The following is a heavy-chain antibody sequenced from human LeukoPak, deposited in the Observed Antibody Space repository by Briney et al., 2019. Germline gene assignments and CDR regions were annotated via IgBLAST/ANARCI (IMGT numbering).Heavy chain of an antibody. CDR3: VAIFGVVTPKYYFDY. V-gene: IGHV1-46*01. D-gene: IGHD3-3*01. Sequence: ASVKVSCKASGYTFTSYYMHWVRQAPGQGLEWMGIINPSGGSTSYAQKFQGRVTMTRDTSTSTVYMELSSLRSEDTAVYYCVAIFGVVTPKYYFDYWGQGTLATVSS. CDR1: GYTFTSYY. CDR2: INPSGGST. J-gene: IGHJ4*02.